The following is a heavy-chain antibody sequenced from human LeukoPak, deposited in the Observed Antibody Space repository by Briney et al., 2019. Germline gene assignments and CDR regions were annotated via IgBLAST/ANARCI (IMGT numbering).Heavy chain of an antibody. CDR3: ARVRTDYDILTGPTYYLDY. CDR1: GGSISSYY. J-gene: IGHJ4*02. D-gene: IGHD3-9*01. CDR2: IYYSGST. Sequence: SETLSLTCTVSGGSISSYYWSWIRQPPGKGLEWIGYIYYSGSTNYNPSLRSRVTISVDTSKNQFSLKLSSVTAADTAVYYCARVRTDYDILTGPTYYLDYWGQGTLVTVSS. V-gene: IGHV4-59*01.